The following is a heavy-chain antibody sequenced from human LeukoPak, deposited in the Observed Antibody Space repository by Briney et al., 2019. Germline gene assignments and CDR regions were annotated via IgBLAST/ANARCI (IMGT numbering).Heavy chain of an antibody. CDR2: IYYSGST. D-gene: IGHD4-17*01. CDR3: ARTTTVTTSWFDP. CDR1: GGSISSYY. V-gene: IGHV4-59*08. J-gene: IGHJ5*02. Sequence: SETLSLTCTVSGGSISSYYWSWIRQPPGKGLEWIGHIYYSGSTNYNPSLKSRVTISVDTSKNQFSLKLSSVTAADTAVYYCARTTTVTTSWFDPWGQGTLVTVSS.